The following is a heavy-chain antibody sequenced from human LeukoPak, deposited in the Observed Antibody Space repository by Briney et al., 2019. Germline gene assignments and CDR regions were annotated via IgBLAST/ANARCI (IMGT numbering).Heavy chain of an antibody. CDR1: GGSISSYY. CDR2: IYYSGST. D-gene: IGHD5-12*01. V-gene: IGHV4-59*01. Sequence: SETLSLTCTVSGGSISSYYWSWIRQPPGKALEWIGYIYYSGSTNYNPSLRSRVTISVDTSKNQFSLKLSSVTAADTAVYYCARDGSGYEVDAFDIWGQGTMVTVSS. CDR3: ARDGSGYEVDAFDI. J-gene: IGHJ3*02.